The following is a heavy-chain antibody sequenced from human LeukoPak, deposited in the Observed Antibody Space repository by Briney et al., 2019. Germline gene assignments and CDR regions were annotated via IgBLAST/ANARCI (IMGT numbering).Heavy chain of an antibody. CDR2: LSENGDST. D-gene: IGHD5-18*01. Sequence: GGSLRLSCAASGFTVSTHAMSWVRQAPGKGLEWVSTLSENGDSTYYADSVKGRFTVSRDNSKNTLYLQMHSLRAEDTAVYYCTRRAWLEYWGRGTLVTVSS. CDR1: GFTVSTHA. CDR3: TRRAWLEY. V-gene: IGHV3-23*01. J-gene: IGHJ4*02.